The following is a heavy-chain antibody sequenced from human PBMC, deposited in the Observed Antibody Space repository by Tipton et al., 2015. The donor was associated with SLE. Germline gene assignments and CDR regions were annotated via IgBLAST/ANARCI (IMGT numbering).Heavy chain of an antibody. CDR1: GGSFNNHA. J-gene: IGHJ2*01. V-gene: IGHV1-69*01. CDR3: ARDRIGGGLPWYFDL. CDR2: IVPLFRST. Sequence: QLVQSGAEVKQPGSSVKVSCKASGGSFNNHAVSWVRQAPGEGLEWLGGIVPLFRSTGYAQKFQGRLTISADESTSTVYMELRSLRVDDTAVYFCARDRIGGGLPWYFDLWGRGTLVSVSS. D-gene: IGHD3-16*01.